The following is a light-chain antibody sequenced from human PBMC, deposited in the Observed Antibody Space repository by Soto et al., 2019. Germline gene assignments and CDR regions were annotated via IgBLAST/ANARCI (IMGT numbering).Light chain of an antibody. CDR1: SSNIGNNY. J-gene: IGLJ2*01. Sequence: QPVLTQPPSVSAAPGQKVTISCSGSSSNIGNNYVSWYQQLPGTAPKLLIYDNNKRPSGIPDRFSGSKAGTSATLGITGLQTGDEADYYCGTWDNSLSGGVVFGGGTQLTVL. CDR3: GTWDNSLSGGVV. CDR2: DNN. V-gene: IGLV1-51*01.